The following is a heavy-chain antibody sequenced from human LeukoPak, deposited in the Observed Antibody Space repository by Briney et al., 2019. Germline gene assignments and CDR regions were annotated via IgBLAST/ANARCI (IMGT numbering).Heavy chain of an antibody. J-gene: IGHJ3*02. CDR2: MNPNSGNT. Sequence: ASVKVSCKASGYTFTSYDINWVRQATGRGLEWMGWMNPNSGNTGYAQKFQGRVTMTRNTSISTAYMELSSLRSEDTAVYYCARGRWELSDGAFDIWGQGTMVTVSS. CDR3: ARGRWELSDGAFDI. CDR1: GYTFTSYD. D-gene: IGHD1-26*01. V-gene: IGHV1-8*01.